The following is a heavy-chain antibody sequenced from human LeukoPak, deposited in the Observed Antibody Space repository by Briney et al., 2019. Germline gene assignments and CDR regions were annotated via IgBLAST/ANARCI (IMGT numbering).Heavy chain of an antibody. D-gene: IGHD3-22*01. CDR3: AKSDDSSGYYSPRFDY. Sequence: GRSLRLSCAASGFTFDDYAMHWVRHAPGKGLEWVSGISWNSGSIGYADSVKGRFTISRDNSKNTLYLQMNSLRAEDTAVHYCAKSDDSSGYYSPRFDYWGQGTLVTVSS. V-gene: IGHV3-9*01. CDR1: GFTFDDYA. J-gene: IGHJ4*02. CDR2: ISWNSGSI.